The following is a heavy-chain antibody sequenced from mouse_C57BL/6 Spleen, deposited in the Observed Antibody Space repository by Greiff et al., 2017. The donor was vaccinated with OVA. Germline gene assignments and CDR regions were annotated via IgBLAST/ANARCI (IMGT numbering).Heavy chain of an antibody. CDR1: GFTFSSYG. CDR3: ARHILGLYYFDY. J-gene: IGHJ2*01. D-gene: IGHD4-1*01. CDR2: ISSGGSYT. V-gene: IGHV5-6*01. Sequence: EVKLMESGGDLVKPGGSLKLSCAASGFTFSSYGMSWVRQTPDKRLEWVATISSGGSYTYYPDSVKGRFTISRDNAKNTLYLQMSSLKSEDTAMYYCARHILGLYYFDYWGQGTTLTVSS.